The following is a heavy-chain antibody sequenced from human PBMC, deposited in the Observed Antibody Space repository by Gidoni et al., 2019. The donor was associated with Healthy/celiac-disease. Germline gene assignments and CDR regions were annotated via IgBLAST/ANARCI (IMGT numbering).Heavy chain of an antibody. V-gene: IGHV4-30-2*01. J-gene: IGHJ6*02. D-gene: IGHD4-4*01. CDR2: IYHSAST. CDR1: GGSISSGGYS. Sequence: QLQLQESGSGLVKPSQTLSLTCAVSGGSISSGGYSWSWIRQPPGKGLEWIGYIYHSASTYYNPSLKSRVTISVDRSKNQFSLKLSSVTAADTAVYYGARVNSNYVPYYYGMDVWGQGTTVTVSS. CDR3: ARVNSNYVPYYYGMDV.